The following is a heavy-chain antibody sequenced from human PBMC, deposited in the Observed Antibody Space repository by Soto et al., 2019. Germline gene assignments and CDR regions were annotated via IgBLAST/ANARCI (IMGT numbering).Heavy chain of an antibody. CDR3: ARDCGSCYYYGMDV. D-gene: IGHD2-15*01. J-gene: IGHJ6*02. CDR1: GFTFSRYS. Sequence: GGSLRLSCAVSGFTFSRYSMNWVRQAPGKGLEWVSHISGSGNNRYYADAVKGRITVSRDNAKNSLYLQMNSLRDEDTAVYYCARDCGSCYYYGMDVWGQGTTVTVSS. V-gene: IGHV3-48*02. CDR2: ISGSGNNR.